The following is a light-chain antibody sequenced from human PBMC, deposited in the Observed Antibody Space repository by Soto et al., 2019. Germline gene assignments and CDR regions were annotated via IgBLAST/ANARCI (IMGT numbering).Light chain of an antibody. J-gene: IGKJ3*01. CDR2: KAS. CDR3: QQSYSTLT. CDR1: QSINGW. Sequence: DIQMTQAPSTQSASLGDRVTMTCRASQSINGWLAWYQQKPGKAPKLLIYKASSLESGVPSRFSGSGSGTEFTLTISSLQPEDFATYYCQQSYSTLTFGPGTKVDI. V-gene: IGKV1-5*03.